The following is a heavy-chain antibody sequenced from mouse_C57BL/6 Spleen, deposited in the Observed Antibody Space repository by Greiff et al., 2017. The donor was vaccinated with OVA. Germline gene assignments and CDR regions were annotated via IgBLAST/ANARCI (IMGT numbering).Heavy chain of an antibody. CDR1: GFTFSDYS. CDR3: ARYYSNYEDYAMDY. D-gene: IGHD2-5*01. V-gene: IGHV5-16*01. Sequence: EVKVEESEGGLVPPGSSMKLSCTASGFTFSDYSMAWVRQVPEKGLDWVSTITYDGSSTYYLDSLKRRFIISRDNAKNILYLQMSSLKSEDTATYYCARYYSNYEDYAMDYWGQGTSVTVAS. J-gene: IGHJ4*01. CDR2: ITYDGSST.